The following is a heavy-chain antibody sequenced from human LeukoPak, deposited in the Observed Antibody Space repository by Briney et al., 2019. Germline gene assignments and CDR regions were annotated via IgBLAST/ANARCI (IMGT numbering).Heavy chain of an antibody. CDR3: ARVPRYCTTGVCYYFDY. D-gene: IGHD2-8*01. J-gene: IGHJ4*02. CDR2: MNHSGST. CDR1: GGSFSDYY. Sequence: SETLSLTCAVYGGSFSDYYWSWIRQPPGKGLEWIGEMNHSGSTNYNPSLKSRVTISVDTSKNRFSLKLNSVTAADTAVYYCARVPRYCTTGVCYYFDYWGQGTLVTVSS. V-gene: IGHV4-34*01.